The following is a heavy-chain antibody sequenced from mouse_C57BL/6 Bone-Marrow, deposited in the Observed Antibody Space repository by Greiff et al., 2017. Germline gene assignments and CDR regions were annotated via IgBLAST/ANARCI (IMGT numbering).Heavy chain of an antibody. CDR2: IYPGGGYT. CDR3: ARSWLREGYFDY. Sequence: QVQLQQSGAELVRPGTSVKMSCKASGYTFTNYWIGWAKQRPGHGLEWIGDIYPGGGYTNYNEKFKGKATLTADKYSSTAYMQFSSLTSEDSAIYYCARSWLREGYFDYWGQGTTLTVSS. CDR1: GYTFTNYW. D-gene: IGHD2-2*01. J-gene: IGHJ2*01. V-gene: IGHV1-63*01.